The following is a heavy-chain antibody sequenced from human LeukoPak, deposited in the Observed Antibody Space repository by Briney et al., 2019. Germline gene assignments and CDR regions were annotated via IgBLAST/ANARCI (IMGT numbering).Heavy chain of an antibody. V-gene: IGHV4-39*01. CDR2: IYYSGRT. D-gene: IGHD5-18*01. CDR3: ARPDQRGYNYDYSASDI. Sequence: SETLSLTCSVVGGSLTSSNQYWGWIRQPPGKGLEWIGSIYYSGRTYYNPSLKSRATISVDTSKNQFSLKLSSVTAADTAVYYCARPDQRGYNYDYSASDIWGQGTMVTVSS. CDR1: GGSLTSSNQY. J-gene: IGHJ3*02.